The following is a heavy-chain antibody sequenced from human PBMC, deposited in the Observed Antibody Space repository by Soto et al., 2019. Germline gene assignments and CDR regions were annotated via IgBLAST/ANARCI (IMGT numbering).Heavy chain of an antibody. CDR3: GTFLSTTSPDV. D-gene: IGHD2-2*01. V-gene: IGHV3-74*01. CDR1: GFTLSSYW. Sequence: GGSLRLSCAASGFTLSSYWMHWVRQAPGKGLVWVSRINSDGSSTSYADSVKSRITINPDTSKNQFSLHLNSVTPEDTAVYYCGTFLSTTSPDVWGEGTTVTVSS. CDR2: INSDGSST. J-gene: IGHJ6*04.